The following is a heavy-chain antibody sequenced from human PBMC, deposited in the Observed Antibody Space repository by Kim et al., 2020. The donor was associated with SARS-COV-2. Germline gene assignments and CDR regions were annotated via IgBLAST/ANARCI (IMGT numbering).Heavy chain of an antibody. D-gene: IGHD1-26*01. J-gene: IGHJ5*02. Sequence: GSTYFADSVKGRFTISRDNSKNTLYLQMNILRAEDTAVYYCAKYGGSSEAWGQGTLVTVSS. V-gene: IGHV3-23*01. CDR2: GST. CDR3: AKYGGSSEA.